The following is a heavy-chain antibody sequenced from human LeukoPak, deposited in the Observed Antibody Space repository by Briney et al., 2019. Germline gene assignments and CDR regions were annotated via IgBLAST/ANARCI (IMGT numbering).Heavy chain of an antibody. CDR2: ISSSSSTI. J-gene: IGHJ6*03. CDR3: AREEDSSSWIPYYYYYYMDV. V-gene: IGHV3-48*01. Sequence: GGSLRLSCAASGFTFSSYSMNWVRQAPGKGLEWVSSISSSSSTIYYADSVKGRFTISRDNAKNSLYLQMNSLRAEDTAVYYCAREEDSSSWIPYYYYYYMDVWGKGTTVTVSS. D-gene: IGHD6-13*01. CDR1: GFTFSSYS.